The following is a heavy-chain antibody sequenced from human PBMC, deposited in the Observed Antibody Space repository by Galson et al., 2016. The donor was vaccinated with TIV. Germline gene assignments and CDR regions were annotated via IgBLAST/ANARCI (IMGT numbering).Heavy chain of an antibody. D-gene: IGHD3-3*01. Sequence: QSGAEVKQSGESLKVSCKASGGTFIRYAITWVWQAPGQGLEWMGGIIAIFGIPNYAQKFQGRVTITADESTTTVYMELSSLRSDDTAVYYCARGSSYYSNYLDVWGKGTTITVSS. CDR2: IIAIFGIP. CDR1: GGTFIRYA. V-gene: IGHV1-69*01. CDR3: ARGSSYYSNYLDV. J-gene: IGHJ6*03.